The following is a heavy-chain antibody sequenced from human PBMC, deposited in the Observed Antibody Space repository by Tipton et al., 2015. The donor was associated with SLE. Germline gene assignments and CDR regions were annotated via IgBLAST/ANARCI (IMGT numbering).Heavy chain of an antibody. CDR2: ISSSSSYT. J-gene: IGHJ6*03. Sequence: SLRLSCAASGFTFSDYYMSWIRQAPGKGLEWVSYISSSSSYTNYADSVKGRFTISRDNAKNSLYLQMNSLRAEDTAVYYCARDPGYSSSWNYYHYMDVWGKGTTVTVSS. D-gene: IGHD6-13*01. CDR3: ARDPGYSSSWNYYHYMDV. CDR1: GFTFSDYY. V-gene: IGHV3-11*06.